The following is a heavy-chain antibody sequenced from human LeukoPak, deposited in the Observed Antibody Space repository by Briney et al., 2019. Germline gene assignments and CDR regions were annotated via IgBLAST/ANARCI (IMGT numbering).Heavy chain of an antibody. Sequence: PGGSLRLSCVASGFTVSSNYMSWVRQAPGKGLEWVSVIYSGGSTYYADSVKGRFTIPRDNSKNTLYLQMNSLRAEDTSVYYCASGSGSYRTPYYYMDVWGTGTTVTVSS. CDR2: IYSGGST. D-gene: IGHD3-10*01. CDR3: ASGSGSYRTPYYYMDV. V-gene: IGHV3-53*01. J-gene: IGHJ6*03. CDR1: GFTVSSNY.